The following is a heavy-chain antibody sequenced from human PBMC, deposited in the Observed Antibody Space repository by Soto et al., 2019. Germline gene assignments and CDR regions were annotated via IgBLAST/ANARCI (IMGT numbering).Heavy chain of an antibody. Sequence: PGGSLRLSCASSIFTFSVYGIHCVTADPGKGRWCGADISYKGSNKYYADAVKGRFTISRDNSKNTLYLQMNSLRAEDTAVYYCARGREYYGGDFDVWGQGTLVTVSS. CDR3: ARGREYYGGDFDV. CDR2: ISYKGSNK. D-gene: IGHD4-17*01. J-gene: IGHJ4*01. CDR1: IFTFSVYG. V-gene: IGHV3-30-3*01.